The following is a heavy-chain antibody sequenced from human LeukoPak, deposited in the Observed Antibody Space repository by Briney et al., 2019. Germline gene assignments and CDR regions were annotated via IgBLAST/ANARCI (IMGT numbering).Heavy chain of an antibody. CDR1: GFTFSSYG. J-gene: IGHJ4*02. Sequence: HPGGSLRLSCAASGFTFSSYGMHWVRQAPGKGLEWVAFIRYDGSNKYYADSVKGRFTISRDNSKNTLYLQMNSLRAEDTAVYYCAKDVKWVSRYYFDYWGQGTLVTVSS. CDR3: AKDVKWVSRYYFDY. CDR2: IRYDGSNK. V-gene: IGHV3-30*02. D-gene: IGHD1-26*01.